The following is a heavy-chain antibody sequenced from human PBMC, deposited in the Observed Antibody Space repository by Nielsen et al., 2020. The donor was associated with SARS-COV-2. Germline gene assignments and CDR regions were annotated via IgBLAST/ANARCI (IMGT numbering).Heavy chain of an antibody. CDR3: ARGGWNHNWFDP. CDR1: GFSFSDYY. D-gene: IGHD1-1*01. J-gene: IGHJ5*02. Sequence: GESLKISCAASGFSFSDYYMTWIRQAPGKGLEWVSYISSSSGYTNYADSVKGRFTISRDNAKYSLHLQMNSLRADDTAVYYCARGGWNHNWFDPWGQGTLVTVSP. V-gene: IGHV3-11*05. CDR2: ISSSSGYT.